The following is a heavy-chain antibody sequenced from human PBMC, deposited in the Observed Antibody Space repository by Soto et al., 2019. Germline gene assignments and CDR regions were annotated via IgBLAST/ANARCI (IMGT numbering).Heavy chain of an antibody. CDR1: GFTFSSYA. V-gene: IGHV3-23*01. D-gene: IGHD3-22*01. J-gene: IGHJ4*02. CDR3: AKSFDSSGYYSPTNY. Sequence: EVQLLESGGGLVQPGGSLRLSCAASGFTFSSYAMSWVRQAPGKGLEGVSAISGSGGSTYYADSVKGRFTISRDNSKNTLYLQMNSLRAEDTAVYYCAKSFDSSGYYSPTNYWGQGTLVTVSS. CDR2: ISGSGGST.